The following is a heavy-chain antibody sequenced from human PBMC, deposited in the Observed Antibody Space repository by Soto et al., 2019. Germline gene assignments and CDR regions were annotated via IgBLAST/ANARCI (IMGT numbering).Heavy chain of an antibody. CDR3: ARTRNDYGDTSYFDY. Sequence: EVQLVESGGGLVQPGRSLRLSCRASGFTFGGYLMSWVRQAPGKGLEWVGFIRSKAYSATTEYAASVRGRFTISRDDSGSIAYLQMTSLIIENTGVYYCARTRNDYGDTSYFDYWGQGTLVTVSS. D-gene: IGHD4-17*01. CDR1: GFTFGGYL. J-gene: IGHJ4*02. V-gene: IGHV3-49*04. CDR2: IRSKAYSATT.